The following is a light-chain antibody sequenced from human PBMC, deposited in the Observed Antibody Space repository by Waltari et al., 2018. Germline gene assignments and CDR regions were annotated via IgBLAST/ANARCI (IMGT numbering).Light chain of an antibody. Sequence: QSALTQPASVSGSPGQSITISCSGRTIDIGSYNYVSWDQPHPGKAPKLIIFDVNRRPSGVSNRFSGSKSGLTASLTISGLQAEDEAEYYCSSYTGSSALVVFGGGTKLSVL. V-gene: IGLV2-14*03. CDR2: DVN. J-gene: IGLJ2*01. CDR1: TIDIGSYNY. CDR3: SSYTGSSALVV.